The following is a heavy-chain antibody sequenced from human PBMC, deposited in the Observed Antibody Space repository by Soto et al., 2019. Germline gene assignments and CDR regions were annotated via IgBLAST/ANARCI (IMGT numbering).Heavy chain of an antibody. Sequence: QVQLVQSGAEVKKPGASVKVSCKASAYTFTHYAMHWVRQAPGQTLEWMGWINAANGDTKYSQKFQGRLTITRDTSASIVYMELSSLRSEDTAVFYCARDAGMAAAGVMQHWGQGTLVTVSS. V-gene: IGHV1-3*01. CDR2: INAANGDT. J-gene: IGHJ1*01. CDR3: ARDAGMAAAGVMQH. D-gene: IGHD6-13*01. CDR1: AYTFTHYA.